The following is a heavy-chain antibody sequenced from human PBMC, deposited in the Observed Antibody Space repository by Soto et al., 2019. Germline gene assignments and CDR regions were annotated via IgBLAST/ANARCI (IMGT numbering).Heavy chain of an antibody. CDR1: EFTFSRSD. CDR2: INGVGDNA. Sequence: VQVLESGGGLVQPGGSLRLSCAASEFTFSRSDMSWVRQAPGRGLEWVSAINGVGDNAYYADSVKGRFTISRDNSKSTLSLQLHSLRVEDTAVYYCVKGSSGSRPYYFDYWGQGTLVTVST. V-gene: IGHV3-23*01. J-gene: IGHJ4*02. CDR3: VKGSSGSRPYYFDY. D-gene: IGHD3-22*01.